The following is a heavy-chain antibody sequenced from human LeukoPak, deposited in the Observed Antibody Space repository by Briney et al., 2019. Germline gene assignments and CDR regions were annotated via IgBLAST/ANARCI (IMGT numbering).Heavy chain of an antibody. CDR3: AKDLDIVATITGN. V-gene: IGHV3-23*01. CDR1: GFTFSSYA. D-gene: IGHD5-12*01. CDR2: ISGSDGST. Sequence: GGSLRLSCAASGFTFSSYAMNWVRQAPGKGLEWVSAISGSDGSTYYTDSVKGRFTISRDNSKNTLYLQMNSLRAEDTAVYYCAKDLDIVATITGNWGQGTLVTVSS. J-gene: IGHJ4*02.